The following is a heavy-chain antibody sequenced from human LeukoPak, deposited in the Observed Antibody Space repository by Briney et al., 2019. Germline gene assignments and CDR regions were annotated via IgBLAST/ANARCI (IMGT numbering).Heavy chain of an antibody. CDR1: GFTFSSYS. J-gene: IGHJ3*02. D-gene: IGHD5-12*01. V-gene: IGHV3-21*01. CDR3: ASTDPKDIVATGAFDI. Sequence: PGGSLRLSCAASGFTFSSYSMNWVRQAPGKGLEWVSSISSSSSYIYYADSVKGRFTISRDNAKNSLYLQMNSLRAEDTAVYYCASTDPKDIVATGAFDIWGQGTMVTVSS. CDR2: ISSSSSYI.